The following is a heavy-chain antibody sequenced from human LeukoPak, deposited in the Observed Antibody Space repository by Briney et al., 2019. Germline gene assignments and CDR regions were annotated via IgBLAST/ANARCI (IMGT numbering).Heavy chain of an antibody. CDR3: AREDVVLVDAVRYYYYGMDV. V-gene: IGHV1-46*01. CDR2: INPSGGST. D-gene: IGHD2-8*01. CDR1: GYNFISYY. J-gene: IGHJ6*02. Sequence: ASEKVSCKASGYNFISYYMHWVRQAPGQGLEWMGIINPSGGSTSYAQKFQDRVTVTRDTPTSTVYMELSSLKSEDTAVYYCAREDVVLVDAVRYYYYGMDVWGQGTTVTVSS.